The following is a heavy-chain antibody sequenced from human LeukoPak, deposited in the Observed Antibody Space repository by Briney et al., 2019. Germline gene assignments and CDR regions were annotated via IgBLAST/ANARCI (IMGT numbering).Heavy chain of an antibody. Sequence: KPGESLEISCEASGYTFSNQWIGWVRQMPGKGLEWMGIIYPGDSDTRYSPSFQGQVTISVDKSVTTIYLQWHSLKASDTAMYYCARTGYHYGSGSHYAFDLWGQGTMVTVSS. D-gene: IGHD3-10*01. V-gene: IGHV5-51*01. CDR1: GYTFSNQW. CDR3: ARTGYHYGSGSHYAFDL. CDR2: IYPGDSDT. J-gene: IGHJ3*01.